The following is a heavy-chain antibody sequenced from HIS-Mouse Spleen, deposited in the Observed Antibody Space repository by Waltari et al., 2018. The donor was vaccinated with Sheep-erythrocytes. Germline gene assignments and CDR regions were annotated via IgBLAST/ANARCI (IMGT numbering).Heavy chain of an antibody. D-gene: IGHD3-3*01. Sequence: QVQLQESRPGLVKPSQTLSITCTVSGGSISSGDYYWSWIRQPPGKGLEWIGYIYYSGSTYYNPSLKSRVTISVDTSKNQFSLTLSSVTAADTAVYYCASAGHHYDFWSGYFYYFDYWGQGTLVTVSS. CDR3: ASAGHHYDFWSGYFYYFDY. J-gene: IGHJ4*02. V-gene: IGHV4-30-4*01. CDR2: IYYSGST. CDR1: GGSISSGDYY.